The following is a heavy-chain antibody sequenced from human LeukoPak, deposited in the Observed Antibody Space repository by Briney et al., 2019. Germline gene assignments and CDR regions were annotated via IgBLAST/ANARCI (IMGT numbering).Heavy chain of an antibody. CDR2: LSSSFSI. J-gene: IGHJ4*02. Sequence: GGSLRLSCAASGFTFSSYSMNWVRQAPGKGLEWVSYLSSSFSIHYADSVKGRFAISRDNAKNSLYLQMNSLRAEDTAVYYCARAFSGSYDYWGQGTQVTVSS. CDR1: GFTFSSYS. V-gene: IGHV3-48*01. CDR3: ARAFSGSYDY. D-gene: IGHD1-26*01.